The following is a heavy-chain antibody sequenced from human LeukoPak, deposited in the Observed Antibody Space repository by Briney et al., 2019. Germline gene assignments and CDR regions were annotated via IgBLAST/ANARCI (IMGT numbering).Heavy chain of an antibody. J-gene: IGHJ4*02. CDR1: GFTFSSYS. CDR2: ISGSSSYI. V-gene: IGHV3-21*01. CDR3: ARDTYYYDSSGYYRNFDY. Sequence: PGGSLRLSCAASGFTFSSYSMNWVRQAPGKGLEWVSSISGSSSYIYYADSVKGRFTISRDNAKNSLYLQMNSLRAEDTAVYYCARDTYYYDSSGYYRNFDYWGQGTLVTVSS. D-gene: IGHD3-22*01.